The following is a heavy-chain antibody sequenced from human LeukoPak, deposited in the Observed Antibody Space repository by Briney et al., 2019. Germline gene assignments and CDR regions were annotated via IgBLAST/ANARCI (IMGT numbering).Heavy chain of an antibody. D-gene: IGHD3-22*01. CDR3: ARDITMIVVEPAGMDY. J-gene: IGHJ4*02. Sequence: PGGSLRLSCAASGFTFSDYYMSWIRQAPGKGLEWVSYISSSGTTIFYADSVKGRFTISRDNAKNSLYLQMNSLRAEDTAVYYCARDITMIVVEPAGMDYWGQGTLVTVSS. CDR2: ISSSGTTI. V-gene: IGHV3-11*01. CDR1: GFTFSDYY.